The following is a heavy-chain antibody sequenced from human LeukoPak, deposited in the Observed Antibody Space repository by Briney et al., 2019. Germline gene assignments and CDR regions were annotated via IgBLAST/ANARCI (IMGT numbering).Heavy chain of an antibody. J-gene: IGHJ4*02. V-gene: IGHV4-38-2*01. D-gene: IGHD3-16*01. CDR1: GYSFSSGYY. Sequence: PSEPLSLTCAVSGYSFSSGYYWGWIRQPPGTGLEWVGRIYHSGSTYYNSSLTSLVTISEDTSKNQFSLKLSSVTAADTAEYYCARHDYATDDPKHFDYWGQGTLVTVSS. CDR2: IYHSGST. CDR3: ARHDYATDDPKHFDY.